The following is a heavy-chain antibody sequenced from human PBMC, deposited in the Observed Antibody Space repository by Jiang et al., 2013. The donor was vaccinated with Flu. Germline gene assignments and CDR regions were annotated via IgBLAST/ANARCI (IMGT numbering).Heavy chain of an antibody. V-gene: IGHV2-70*01. J-gene: IGHJ4*02. D-gene: IGHD3-22*01. CDR2: IDWDDXK. CDR3: ARTLPDSSGYYYFDY. Sequence: LIDWDDXKYYSTSLKTRLTISKDTSKNQVVLTMTNMDPVDTATYYCARTLPDSSGYYYFDYWGQGTLVTVSS.